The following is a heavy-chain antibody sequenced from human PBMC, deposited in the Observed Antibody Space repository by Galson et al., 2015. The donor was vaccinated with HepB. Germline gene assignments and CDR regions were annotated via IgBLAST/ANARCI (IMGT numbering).Heavy chain of an antibody. J-gene: IGHJ6*02. CDR1: GFTFSSYS. CDR3: ARELSYNWNPQSLYYYYYGMDV. D-gene: IGHD1-20*01. V-gene: IGHV3-21*01. CDR2: ISSSSSYI. Sequence: SLRLSCAASGFTFSSYSMNWVRQAPGKGLEWVSSISSSSSYIYYADSVKGRFTISRDNAKNSLYLQMNSLRAEDTAVYYCARELSYNWNPQSLYYYYYGMDVWGQGTTVTVSS.